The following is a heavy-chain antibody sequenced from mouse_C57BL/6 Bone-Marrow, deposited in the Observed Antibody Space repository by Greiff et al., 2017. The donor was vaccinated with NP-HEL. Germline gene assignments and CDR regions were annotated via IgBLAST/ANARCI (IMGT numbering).Heavy chain of an antibody. CDR3: ARGVCYGYPWFAY. CDR1: GYTFTDYA. CDR2: ISTYYGDA. D-gene: IGHD2-2*01. J-gene: IGHJ3*01. Sequence: VQLQQSGPELVRPGVSVKISCKGSGYTFTDYAMHWVKQSHAKSLEWIGVISTYYGDASYNQKFKGKATMTVDKSSSTAYMELARLTSEDAAVDYCARGVCYGYPWFAYWGQGTLVTVSA. V-gene: IGHV1-67*01.